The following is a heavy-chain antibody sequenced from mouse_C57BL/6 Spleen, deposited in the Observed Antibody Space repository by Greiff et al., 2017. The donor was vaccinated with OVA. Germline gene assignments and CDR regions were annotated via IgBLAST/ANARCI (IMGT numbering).Heavy chain of an antibody. V-gene: IGHV1-22*01. D-gene: IGHD1-1*01. CDR2: LNPNNGGT. J-gene: IGHJ2*01. CDR3: ARGSYYGSDYFDY. CDR1: GYTFTDYN. Sequence: VQLQESGPELVKPGASVTMSCKASGYTFTDYNMHWVKQSHGKSLEWIGYLNPNNGGTSYNQKFKGKATLTVNKSSSTAYMELRSLTSEDSAVYYCARGSYYGSDYFDYWGQGTTLTVSS.